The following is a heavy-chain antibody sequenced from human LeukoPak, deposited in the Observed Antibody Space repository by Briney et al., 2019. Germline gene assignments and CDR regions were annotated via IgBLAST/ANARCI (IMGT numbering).Heavy chain of an antibody. CDR2: INHSGST. V-gene: IGHV4-39*07. D-gene: IGHD3-9*01. Sequence: PSETLSLTCTVSGGSISSSSYYWGWIRQPPGKGLEWIGEINHSGSTNYNPSLKSRVTISVDTSKNQFSLKLSSVTAADTAVYYCARGVVLRYFDWPTLYYYYYYGMDVWGQGTTVTVSS. CDR1: GGSISSSSYY. J-gene: IGHJ6*02. CDR3: ARGVVLRYFDWPTLYYYYYYGMDV.